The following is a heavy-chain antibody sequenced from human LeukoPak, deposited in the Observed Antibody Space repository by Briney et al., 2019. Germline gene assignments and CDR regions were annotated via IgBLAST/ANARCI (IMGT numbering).Heavy chain of an antibody. Sequence: SETLSLTCTVSGGSISSYYWSWIRQPPGKGLEWIGYIYYSGSTNYNPSLKSRVTIPVDTSKNQFSLKLSSVTAADTAVYYCARFIAVAGTFYYGMDVWGQGTTVTVSS. CDR1: GGSISSYY. D-gene: IGHD6-19*01. V-gene: IGHV4-59*01. CDR2: IYYSGST. CDR3: ARFIAVAGTFYYGMDV. J-gene: IGHJ6*02.